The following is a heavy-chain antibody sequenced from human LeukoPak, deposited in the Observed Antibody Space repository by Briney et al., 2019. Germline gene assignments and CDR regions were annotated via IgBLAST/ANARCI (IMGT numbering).Heavy chain of an antibody. Sequence: SETLSLTCTVSGGSISSSSYYWGWIRQPPGKGLEWIGSIYYSGSTYYNPSLKSRVTISVDTSKNQFSLKLSSVTAADTAVYYCARDQADIAVEGYFDYWGQGTLVTVSS. CDR1: GGSISSSSYY. CDR3: ARDQADIAVEGYFDY. CDR2: IYYSGST. J-gene: IGHJ4*02. V-gene: IGHV4-39*07. D-gene: IGHD6-19*01.